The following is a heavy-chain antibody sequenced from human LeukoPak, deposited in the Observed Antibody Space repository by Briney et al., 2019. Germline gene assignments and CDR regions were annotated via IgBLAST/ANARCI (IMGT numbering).Heavy chain of an antibody. CDR2: IYYSGST. D-gene: IGHD3-22*01. J-gene: IGHJ4*02. CDR3: ARRDDSSGYHKIFDY. Sequence: PGGSLRLSCAASGFTFSSYWMSWVRQAPGKGLEWIGSIYYSGSTYYNPSLKSRVTISIDTSKNQFYLKLSSLTAADTAVYYCARRDDSSGYHKIFDYWGPGTLVTVSS. CDR1: GFTFSSYW. V-gene: IGHV4-39*01.